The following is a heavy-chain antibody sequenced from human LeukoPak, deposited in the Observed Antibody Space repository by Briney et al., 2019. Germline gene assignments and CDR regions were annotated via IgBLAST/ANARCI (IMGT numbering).Heavy chain of an antibody. Sequence: AGGSLRLSCAASGFTFSSYSMNWVRQAPGKGLEWVSSISSSSSYIYYADSVKGRFTISRDNAKNSLYLQMNSLRAEDTAVYYCARGFDFWSGYYRGPFDYWGQGTLVTVSS. CDR2: ISSSSSYI. J-gene: IGHJ4*02. CDR3: ARGFDFWSGYYRGPFDY. D-gene: IGHD3-3*01. V-gene: IGHV3-21*01. CDR1: GFTFSSYS.